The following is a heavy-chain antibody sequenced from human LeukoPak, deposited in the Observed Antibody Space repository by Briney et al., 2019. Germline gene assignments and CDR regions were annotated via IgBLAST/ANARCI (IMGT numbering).Heavy chain of an antibody. Sequence: GASVKVSCKASGGTFSSYTISWVRQAPGQGLEWMGRVIPILGIANSAQKFQGRVTITADKSTSTAYMELSSLRSEDTAVYYCARGYCSSTSCALPFILWGQGTLVTVSS. V-gene: IGHV1-69*02. J-gene: IGHJ4*02. D-gene: IGHD2-2*01. CDR2: VIPILGIA. CDR3: ARGYCSSTSCALPFIL. CDR1: GGTFSSYT.